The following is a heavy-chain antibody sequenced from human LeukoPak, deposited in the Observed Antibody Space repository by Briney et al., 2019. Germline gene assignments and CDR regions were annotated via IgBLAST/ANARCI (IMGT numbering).Heavy chain of an antibody. CDR2: IYYTGTA. Sequence: PSETLSLTCTVSGDSIGSGGNFWTWLRQHPGKGLEYIGYIYYTGTASYNPSLQSRVVMSVNTSTKQFSLRLSSVTVADTAVYFCAREGTHPVYDVWGPGILVTVSS. CDR1: GDSIGSGGNF. CDR3: AREGTHPVYDV. J-gene: IGHJ4*02. D-gene: IGHD5/OR15-5a*01. V-gene: IGHV4-31*03.